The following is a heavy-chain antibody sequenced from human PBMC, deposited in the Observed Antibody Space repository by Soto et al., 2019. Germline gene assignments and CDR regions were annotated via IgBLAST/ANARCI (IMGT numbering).Heavy chain of an antibody. J-gene: IGHJ4*02. Sequence: SETLSLTCTVSGASINSGGYYWSWIRQLPGKGLEWIGYIYFRGSTYYNPSLESRVTISLDTSQNQFSLRAEDTAVYSCAKERVIAARRLSPLEFDYWGQGTLVTVSS. CDR2: IYFRGST. CDR3: AKERVIAARRLSPLEFDY. CDR1: GASINSGGYY. D-gene: IGHD6-6*01. V-gene: IGHV4-31*03.